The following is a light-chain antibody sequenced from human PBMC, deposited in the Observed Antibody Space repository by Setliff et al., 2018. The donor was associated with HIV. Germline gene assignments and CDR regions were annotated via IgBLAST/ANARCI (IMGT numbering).Light chain of an antibody. Sequence: LAQPRSVSGSPEQSVTISCTGTSSDVGAYNYVSWYQQHPDKAPKVMIYEVSKRPSGVSNRFSGSKSGNTASLTISGLQAEDEADYYCCSYAGSSSFEVFGTGTKGTV. V-gene: IGLV2-11*01. CDR3: CSYAGSSSFEV. CDR2: EVS. CDR1: SSDVGAYNY. J-gene: IGLJ1*01.